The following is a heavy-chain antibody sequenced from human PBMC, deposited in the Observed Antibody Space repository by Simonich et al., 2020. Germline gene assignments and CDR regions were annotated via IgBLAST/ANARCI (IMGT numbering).Heavy chain of an antibody. CDR2: ISGSGGST. CDR1: GFTFSSYA. D-gene: IGHD3-22*01. CDR3: AKDLGERITMIVVVIDAFDI. J-gene: IGHJ3*02. V-gene: IGHV3-23*01. Sequence: GGGLVQPGGSLRLSCAASGFTFSSYAMSWVRQAPGKWLEWVSAISGSGGSTYYADSVKGPFTISRDNSKNTRYLPMNSLRAEDTAVYYCAKDLGERITMIVVVIDAFDIWGQGTMVTVSS.